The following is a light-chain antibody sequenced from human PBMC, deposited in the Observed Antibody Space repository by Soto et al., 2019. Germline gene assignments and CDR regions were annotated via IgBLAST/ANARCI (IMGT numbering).Light chain of an antibody. CDR1: SSDVGGYNY. CDR3: TSYAGGNNV. J-gene: IGLJ1*01. CDR2: EVN. V-gene: IGLV2-8*01. Sequence: QSALTQPPSASGSPGQSVTISCTGTSSDVGGYNYVSWYQQHPGKVPKLMVYEVNKRHSGVPDRFSGSKSGNTASLTVSGLQAEDEADYFCTSYAGGNNVFGTGTTLTVL.